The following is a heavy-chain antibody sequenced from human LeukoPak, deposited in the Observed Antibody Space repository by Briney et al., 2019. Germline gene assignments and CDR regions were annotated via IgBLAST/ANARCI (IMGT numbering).Heavy chain of an antibody. D-gene: IGHD2-2*01. CDR2: ITLIFGTG. Sequence: SVKVSCKASGGTFSNHAINWVRQAPGQGLEWVGGITLIFGTGNYLQKLQGRVTITADESTSTVYMELNRLRFEDTAIYYCARASSDDTAMATPFAYWGQGTLVTVSS. J-gene: IGHJ4*02. CDR3: ARASSDDTAMATPFAY. CDR1: GGTFSNHA. V-gene: IGHV1-69*01.